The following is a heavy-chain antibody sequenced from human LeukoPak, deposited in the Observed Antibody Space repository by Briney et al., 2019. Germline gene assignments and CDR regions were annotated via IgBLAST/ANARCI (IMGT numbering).Heavy chain of an antibody. CDR3: ARDRHYYDSSGYFPAFAY. Sequence: SETLSLTCTVSGGSISSYYWSWIRQPAGKGLEWFGRIYTSGSTNYNPSLKSRVTMTVDTPRNQFSLKLNSVTAADTAVYYCARDRHYYDSSGYFPAFAYWGQGTLVTVS. J-gene: IGHJ4*02. CDR2: IYTSGST. CDR1: GGSISSYY. V-gene: IGHV4-4*07. D-gene: IGHD3-22*01.